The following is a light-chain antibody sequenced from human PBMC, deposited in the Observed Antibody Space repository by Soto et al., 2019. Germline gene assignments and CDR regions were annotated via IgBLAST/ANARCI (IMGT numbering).Light chain of an antibody. V-gene: IGKV1-39*01. CDR2: AAS. CDR3: QQSYSTPPYT. CDR1: QSISSY. Sequence: DLQMTQSPSSLSASVGDRVTITCRASQSISSYLNWYQQKPGKAPKLLIYAASSLQSGVPSRFSGSVSGTDFTLTISSLQPEDFATYYCQQSYSTPPYTFGQGTKLEIK. J-gene: IGKJ2*01.